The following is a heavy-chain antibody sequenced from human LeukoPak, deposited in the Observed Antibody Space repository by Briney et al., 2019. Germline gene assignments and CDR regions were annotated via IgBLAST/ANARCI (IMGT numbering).Heavy chain of an antibody. J-gene: IGHJ6*04. CDR3: ARGRIAKMVVVKGSKYGMDV. Sequence: SETLSLTCDVFGGSFTDYFWTWIRQSPGKGLEWIGEINDYSGNTNYNPSLNSRVSISLEKSKNQFSLELRSVTAADTAVYYCARGRIAKMVVVKGSKYGMDVGGKEPTVTVPS. CDR1: GGSFTDYF. V-gene: IGHV4-34*01. CDR2: INDYSGNT. D-gene: IGHD3-22*01.